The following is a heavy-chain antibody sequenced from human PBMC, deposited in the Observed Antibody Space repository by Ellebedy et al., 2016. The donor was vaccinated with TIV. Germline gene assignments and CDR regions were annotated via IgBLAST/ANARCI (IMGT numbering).Heavy chain of an antibody. J-gene: IGHJ5*02. Sequence: GESLKISCAVSGFSFSTYWMSWVRQAPGKGLEWVAQIKQDGSETYYVDFVRGRFSISRDNAKNSLYLQMNSLRTEDTAVYYCVRDKADISSSGSLFDPWGQGTLVTVSS. CDR1: GFSFSTYW. D-gene: IGHD6-6*01. CDR3: VRDKADISSSGSLFDP. V-gene: IGHV3-7*03. CDR2: IKQDGSET.